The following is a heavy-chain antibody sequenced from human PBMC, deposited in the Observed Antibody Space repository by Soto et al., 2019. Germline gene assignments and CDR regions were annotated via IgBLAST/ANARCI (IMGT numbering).Heavy chain of an antibody. V-gene: IGHV1-2*04. D-gene: IGHD2-2*01. CDR2: INPNSGGT. Sequence: ASVKVSCKASGYTFTGYYMHWVRQAPGQGLEWMGWINPNSGGTNYAQKFQGWVTMTRDTSISTAYMELSRLRSDDTAVYYCARGQVTAANNYYYYGMDVWDQGTTVTV. CDR3: ARGQVTAANNYYYYGMDV. J-gene: IGHJ6*02. CDR1: GYTFTGYY.